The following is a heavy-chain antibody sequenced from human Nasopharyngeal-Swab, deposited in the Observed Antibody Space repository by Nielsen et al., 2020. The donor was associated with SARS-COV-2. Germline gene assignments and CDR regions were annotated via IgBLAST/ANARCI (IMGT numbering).Heavy chain of an antibody. D-gene: IGHD6-13*01. J-gene: IGHJ4*02. CDR3: VRSSSWYYFDY. V-gene: IGHV4-39*01. CDR2: IYYNGNT. CDR1: GDSIAYSTFY. Sequence: SETLSLTCTVSGDSIAYSTFYWVWIRQPPGKGLEWIGNIYYNGNTYQNPSLKSRLTISVDKSKNQFSPQLSSVTAADTAVYYCVRSSSWYYFDYWAQGTQVTVSS.